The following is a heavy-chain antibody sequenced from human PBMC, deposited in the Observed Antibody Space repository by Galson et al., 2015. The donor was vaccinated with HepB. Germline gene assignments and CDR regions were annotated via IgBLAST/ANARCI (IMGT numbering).Heavy chain of an antibody. Sequence: SLRLSCAASGFTFRSYAMTWVRQAPGKGLEWVSAISNSGSTTYYADSVKGRFTISRDNSENTLYPQMNSLRAEDTAVYYCARKVYHNFDFWGQGTLVTVSS. D-gene: IGHD1-14*01. J-gene: IGHJ4*02. V-gene: IGHV3-23*01. CDR2: ISNSGSTT. CDR1: GFTFRSYA. CDR3: ARKVYHNFDF.